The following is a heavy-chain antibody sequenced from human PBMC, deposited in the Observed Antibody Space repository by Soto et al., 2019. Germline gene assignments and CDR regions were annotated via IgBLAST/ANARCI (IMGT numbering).Heavy chain of an antibody. D-gene: IGHD1-1*01. J-gene: IGHJ4*02. CDR2: ISADNGNT. CDR3: ARGEKGTISDY. V-gene: IGHV1-3*05. Sequence: QVQLVQSGAEEKKPGASVKVSCKASGYTFTNNVMHWVRQAPGQRLAWMGWISADNGNTKYSQKFQGRVTITRDTSANTAYMELSSLRSEDTAVYYCARGEKGTISDYWGQGTLVTVSS. CDR1: GYTFTNNV.